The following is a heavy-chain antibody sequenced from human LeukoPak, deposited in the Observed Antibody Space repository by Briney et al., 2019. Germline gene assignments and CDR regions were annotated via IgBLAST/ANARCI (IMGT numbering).Heavy chain of an antibody. V-gene: IGHV1-69*01. D-gene: IGHD6-6*01. CDR3: ARIGLQQLVPRSYYYMDV. Sequence: SVKVSCKASGGTFSSYAISWVRQAPGQGLEWMGGIIHIFGTANYAQKFQGRVTITADESTSTAYMELSSLRSEDTAVYYCARIGLQQLVPRSYYYMDVWGKGTTVTVSS. J-gene: IGHJ6*03. CDR1: GGTFSSYA. CDR2: IIHIFGTA.